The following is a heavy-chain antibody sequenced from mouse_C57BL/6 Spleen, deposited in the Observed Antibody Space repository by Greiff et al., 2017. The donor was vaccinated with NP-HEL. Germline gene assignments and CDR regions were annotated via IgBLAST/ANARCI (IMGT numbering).Heavy chain of an antibody. J-gene: IGHJ2*01. D-gene: IGHD1-1*01. CDR2: INPSNGGT. CDR3: ASPNYGSSYFDY. CDR1: GYTFTSYW. Sequence: QVQLQQSGTELVKPGASVKLSCKASGYTFTSYWMHWVKQRPGQGLEWIGNINPSNGGTNYNEKFKSKATLTVDKSSSTAYMQLSSLTSEDSAVYYCASPNYGSSYFDYWGQGTTLTVSS. V-gene: IGHV1-53*01.